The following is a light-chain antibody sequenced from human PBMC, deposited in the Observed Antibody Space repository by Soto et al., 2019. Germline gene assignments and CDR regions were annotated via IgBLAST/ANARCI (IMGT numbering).Light chain of an antibody. CDR1: QGISSY. CDR3: QQLNSYLRVFT. CDR2: AAS. Sequence: DIQLTQSPSFLSASVGDRVTITCRASQGISSYLAWYQQKPGKAPKLLIYAASTLQSGVPSRFSGSGSGTEFTLTISSLQPEDFATYYCQQLNSYLRVFTFGPGTKVDIK. J-gene: IGKJ3*01. V-gene: IGKV1-9*01.